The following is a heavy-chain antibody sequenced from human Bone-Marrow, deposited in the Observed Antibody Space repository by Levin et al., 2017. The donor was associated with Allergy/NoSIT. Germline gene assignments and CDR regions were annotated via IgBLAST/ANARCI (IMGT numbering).Heavy chain of an antibody. CDR2: ISSSSSTI. Sequence: LSLTCAASGFTFSTYSMNWVRQAPGKGLEWVSYISSSSSTIYYADSVKGRFTISRDNAKNSLYLQMNSLRDEDTAVYYCARGTILEYWGQGTLVTVSS. J-gene: IGHJ4*02. V-gene: IGHV3-48*02. D-gene: IGHD1-1*01. CDR1: GFTFSTYS. CDR3: ARGTILEY.